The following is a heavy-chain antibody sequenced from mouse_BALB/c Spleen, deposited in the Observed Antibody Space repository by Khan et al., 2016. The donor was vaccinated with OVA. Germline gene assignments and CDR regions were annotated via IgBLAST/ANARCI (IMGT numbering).Heavy chain of an antibody. CDR3: ATHLTGSFAY. CDR2: ISSAGDYT. J-gene: IGHJ3*01. Sequence: DVQLVESGGDLVKSGGSLKLSCAASGFTFSPYSMSWVRQTPDKRLEWVATISSAGDYTYYPDSVKGRFNISRDNAKNTLYLQMSSLKSEDTAIYYCATHLTGSFAYGGQGTLVTVSA. D-gene: IGHD4-1*01. CDR1: GFTFSPYS. V-gene: IGHV5-6*01.